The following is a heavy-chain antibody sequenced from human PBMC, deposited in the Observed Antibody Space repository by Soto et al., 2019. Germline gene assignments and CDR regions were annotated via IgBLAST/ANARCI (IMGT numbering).Heavy chain of an antibody. CDR3: AREWCHFYYYDSSGYYPFDY. J-gene: IGHJ4*02. Sequence: QVQLVQSGGEVKKPGSSVKVSCKASGGTFISYAISWVRQAPGPVLEWMGGVIPIFGTANYAPKFQGRVTSTADESTSTAYMEVSSLRSEDTAVYYCAREWCHFYYYDSSGYYPFDYWGQGTLVSVSS. V-gene: IGHV1-69*01. CDR1: GGTFISYA. D-gene: IGHD3-22*01. CDR2: VIPIFGTA.